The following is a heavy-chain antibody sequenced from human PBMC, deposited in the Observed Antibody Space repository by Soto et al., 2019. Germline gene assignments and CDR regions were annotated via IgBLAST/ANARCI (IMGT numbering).Heavy chain of an antibody. Sequence: GGSLRLSCAASGFTFSSYAMSWVRQAPGKGLEWVSAISGSGGSTYYADSVKGRFTISRDNSKNTLYLQMNSLRAEDTAVYYCAKGVTMVRGVKARHFDYWGQGTLVTVSS. CDR3: AKGVTMVRGVKARHFDY. V-gene: IGHV3-23*01. CDR2: ISGSGGST. CDR1: GFTFSSYA. D-gene: IGHD3-10*01. J-gene: IGHJ4*02.